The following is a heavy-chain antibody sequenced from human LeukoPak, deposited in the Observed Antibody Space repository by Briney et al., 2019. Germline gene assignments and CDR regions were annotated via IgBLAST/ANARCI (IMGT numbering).Heavy chain of an antibody. D-gene: IGHD3-22*01. CDR3: ARDDDRAREIDY. V-gene: IGHV1-69*04. J-gene: IGHJ4*02. Sequence: GASVKVSCKASRGTFSKYAISWVRQAPGQGLEWMGRIIPILNITHYAQKFQGRVTIAANKSTSTAYMALSSLRPEDTAVYYCARDDDRAREIDYWGQGTLVTVSS. CDR1: RGTFSKYA. CDR2: IIPILNIT.